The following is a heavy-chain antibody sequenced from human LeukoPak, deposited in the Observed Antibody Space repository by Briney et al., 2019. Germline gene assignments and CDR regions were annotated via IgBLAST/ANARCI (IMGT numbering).Heavy chain of an antibody. Sequence: SETLSLTCTVSGGSISSFYWSWIRQPPGKGLEWIGYIYYRGNTNYNPSLKSRVTISVDTSKNQFSLKLSSVTAADTAVYYCARSYGDSPGYFDYWGQGTLVTVSS. CDR1: GGSISSFY. V-gene: IGHV4-59*08. CDR2: IYYRGNT. CDR3: ARSYGDSPGYFDY. J-gene: IGHJ4*02. D-gene: IGHD4-17*01.